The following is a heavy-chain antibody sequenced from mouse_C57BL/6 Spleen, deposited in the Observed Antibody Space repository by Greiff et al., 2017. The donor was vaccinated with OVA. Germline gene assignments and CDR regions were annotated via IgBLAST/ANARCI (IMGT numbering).Heavy chain of an antibody. CDR1: GFTFSSYA. CDR3: ARSWGGIYAMDY. V-gene: IGHV5-4*03. J-gene: IGHJ4*01. CDR2: ISDGGSYT. Sequence: EVKLMESGGGLVKPGGSLKLSCAASGFTFSSYAMSWVRQTPEKRLEWVATISDGGSYTYYPDNVKGRFTISRDNAKNNLYLQMSHLKSEDTAMYYCARSWGGIYAMDYWGQGTSVTVSS.